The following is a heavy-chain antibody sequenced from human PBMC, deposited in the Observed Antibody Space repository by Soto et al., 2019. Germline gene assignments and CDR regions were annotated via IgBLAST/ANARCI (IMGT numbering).Heavy chain of an antibody. CDR1: GGAFTNDI. CDR2: NIPLLDVT. V-gene: IGHV1-69*08. J-gene: IGHJ4*02. Sequence: QVHLVQYGAEVKKPGSSVKVSCKASGGAFTNDIITWVRQAPGQGLEWMGRNIPLLDVTNYAQKYEGRVTITADKSTSAAYMELNSLIYEGTAVYYCARDSPMGSTFSGYDAIDYWGQGTLVTVSS. D-gene: IGHD5-12*01. CDR3: ARDSPMGSTFSGYDAIDY.